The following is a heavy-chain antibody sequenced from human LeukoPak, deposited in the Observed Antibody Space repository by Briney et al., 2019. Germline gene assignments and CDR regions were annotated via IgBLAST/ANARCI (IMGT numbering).Heavy chain of an antibody. CDR3: ATLRYCSGGSCFPKYFQH. Sequence: SETLSLTCTVSGGSISSYYWSWIRQPPGKGLEWIGYVYNSGSTNYNPSLKSRVTMSVDTSKNQFSLKLTSVTAADTAVYYCATLRYCSGGSCFPKYFQHWGQGTLVTVSS. CDR1: GGSISSYY. J-gene: IGHJ1*01. V-gene: IGHV4-59*08. D-gene: IGHD2-15*01. CDR2: VYNSGST.